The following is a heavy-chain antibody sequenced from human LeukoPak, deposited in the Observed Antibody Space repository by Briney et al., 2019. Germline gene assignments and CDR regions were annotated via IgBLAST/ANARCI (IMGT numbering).Heavy chain of an antibody. V-gene: IGHV3-30-3*01. D-gene: IGHD2-8*01. CDR3: AKDGEVYAIGTFDY. CDR1: GFTFSSYA. CDR2: ISYDGSNK. Sequence: GGSLRLSCAASGFTFSSYAMHWVRQAPGKGLEWVAVISYDGSNKYYADSVKGRFTISRDNSKNTLYLQMNSLRAEDTAVYYCAKDGEVYAIGTFDYWGQGTLVTVSS. J-gene: IGHJ4*02.